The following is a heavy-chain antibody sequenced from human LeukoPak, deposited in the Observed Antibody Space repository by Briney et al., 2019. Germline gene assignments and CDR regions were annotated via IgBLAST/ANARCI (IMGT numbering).Heavy chain of an antibody. J-gene: IGHJ3*02. Sequence: PGGSLRLSCAVSGFTFSSSWMHWVRQAPGKGLEWVAIINQDGSEKYYVDSVKGRFTISRDNARNSLYLQMDSLRAEDTAIYYCARDSESDAFDIWGQGTMVTVSS. CDR3: ARDSESDAFDI. V-gene: IGHV3-7*01. D-gene: IGHD3-10*01. CDR2: INQDGSEK. CDR1: GFTFSSSW.